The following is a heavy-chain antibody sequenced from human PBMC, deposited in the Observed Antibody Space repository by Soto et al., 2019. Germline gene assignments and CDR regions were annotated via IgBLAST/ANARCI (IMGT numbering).Heavy chain of an antibody. D-gene: IGHD3-16*01. CDR1: GYTFTSFG. J-gene: IGHJ5*01. Sequence: QVQLVQSGDVVKKPGASVKVSCKASGYTFTSFGISWVRQAPGQGLEWMGWISGYNGNTNYAEKFQDRVTMTTDTSPTTAYMELRSLKSDDTAVYYCAKGGIRVDAVRMDSWGQGTLVTVSS. CDR3: AKGGIRVDAVRMDS. V-gene: IGHV1-18*04. CDR2: ISGYNGNT.